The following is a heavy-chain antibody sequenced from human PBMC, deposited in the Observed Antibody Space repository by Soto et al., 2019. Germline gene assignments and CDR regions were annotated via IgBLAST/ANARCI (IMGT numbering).Heavy chain of an antibody. D-gene: IGHD4-17*01. V-gene: IGHV3-13*01. CDR1: GFTFSSYD. CDR2: IGTAGDT. J-gene: IGHJ2*01. Sequence: EVQLVESGGGLVQPGGSLRLSCAASGFTFSSYDMHWVRQATGKGLEWVSAIGTAGDTYYPGSVKGRFTISRENAKNSLYLQINSLRAGDTAVYYCARVMSYGDRGGVVNWYFDLWGRGTLVTVSS. CDR3: ARVMSYGDRGGVVNWYFDL.